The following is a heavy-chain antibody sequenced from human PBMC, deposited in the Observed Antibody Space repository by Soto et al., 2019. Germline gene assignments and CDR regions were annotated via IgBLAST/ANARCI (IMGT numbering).Heavy chain of an antibody. Sequence: QVQLVQSGAEVKKPGASVKVFCRSSGFTFTGYYMHWVRQAPGQGLEWMGWINPKSGGTNYAQKLQGRVTMTRDTSINTAYMEMSRLRSDDTAVYYCARGTSVPSAGTWDYWGQGTLVTVSS. CDR1: GFTFTGYY. D-gene: IGHD6-13*01. CDR2: INPKSGGT. J-gene: IGHJ4*02. V-gene: IGHV1-2*02. CDR3: ARGTSVPSAGTWDY.